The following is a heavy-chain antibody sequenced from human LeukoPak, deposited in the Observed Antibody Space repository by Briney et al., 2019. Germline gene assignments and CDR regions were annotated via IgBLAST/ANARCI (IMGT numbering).Heavy chain of an antibody. Sequence: GGSLRLSCAATGFTFNSYNMNWVRQAPGKGLEWVSYISSSSSTIYYADSVKGRFTISRDSAKTSLFLQMNSLRDEDTAVYYCARAYSSSSGRDAFDSWGLGTLVTVSS. CDR1: GFTFNSYN. V-gene: IGHV3-48*02. CDR2: ISSSSSTI. J-gene: IGHJ3*02. D-gene: IGHD6-6*01. CDR3: ARAYSSSSGRDAFDS.